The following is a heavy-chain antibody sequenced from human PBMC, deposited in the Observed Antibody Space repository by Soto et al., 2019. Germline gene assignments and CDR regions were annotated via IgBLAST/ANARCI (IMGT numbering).Heavy chain of an antibody. CDR2: ISGSGGST. CDR3: AKDQPTPSMITFGGVISYFDY. V-gene: IGHV3-23*01. D-gene: IGHD3-16*01. CDR1: GFTFSSYA. J-gene: IGHJ4*02. Sequence: GGSLRLSCAASGFTFSSYAMSWVRQAPGKGLEWVSAISGSGGSTYYADSVKGRFTISRDNSKNTLHLQMNSLRAEDTAVYYCAKDQPTPSMITFGGVISYFDYWGQGTLVTVSS.